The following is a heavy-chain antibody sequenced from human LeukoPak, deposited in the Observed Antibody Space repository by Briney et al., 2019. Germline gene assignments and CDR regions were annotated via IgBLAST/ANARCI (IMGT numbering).Heavy chain of an antibody. CDR2: INSRGDST. J-gene: IGHJ4*02. V-gene: IGHV3-64*01. CDR3: AREGWPTAFDS. CDR1: GFNFSTYA. D-gene: IGHD5-24*01. Sequence: GGSLRLSCAASGFNFSTYAIHWVRQAPGRGLEYVSAINSRGDSTFYANSVKGRFTISRDNSKNTLDLQVGSLRDEDTAVYYCAREGWPTAFDSWGQGTLVTVSS.